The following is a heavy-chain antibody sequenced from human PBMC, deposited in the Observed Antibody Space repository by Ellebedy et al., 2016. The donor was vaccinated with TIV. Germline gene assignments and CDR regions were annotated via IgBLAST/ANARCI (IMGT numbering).Heavy chain of an antibody. CDR3: ARVRRASSGMDV. D-gene: IGHD6-13*01. CDR1: GYTFTGYY. J-gene: IGHJ6*02. Sequence: ASVKVSCKASGYTFTGYYMHWVRQAPGQGLEWMGWINPDSGGTNFAQKFQDRVSMTRDTSVSTAYMELSRLESDDTAVYYCARVRRASSGMDVWGQGTTVTVSS. CDR2: INPDSGGT. V-gene: IGHV1-2*02.